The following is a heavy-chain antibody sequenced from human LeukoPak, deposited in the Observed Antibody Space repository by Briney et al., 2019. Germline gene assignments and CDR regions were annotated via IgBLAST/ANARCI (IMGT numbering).Heavy chain of an antibody. CDR2: IYYSGST. J-gene: IGHJ4*02. D-gene: IGHD3-10*01. CDR3: GAGFGFPFDY. Sequence: SETLSLTCTVSGGSISSYYWSWIRQPPGKGLEWIGYIYYSGSTNYNPSLKSRVTISVDTSKNQFSLKLSSVTAADTAVYYCGAGFGFPFDYWGQGTLVTVSS. V-gene: IGHV4-59*08. CDR1: GGSISSYY.